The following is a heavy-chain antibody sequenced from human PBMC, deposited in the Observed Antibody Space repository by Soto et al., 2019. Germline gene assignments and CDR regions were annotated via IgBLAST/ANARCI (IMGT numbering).Heavy chain of an antibody. Sequence: GASVKVSCKASGYTFTNYAMHWVRQAPGQGLEWMGWINPNSGGTNYAQKFQGWVTMTRDTSISTAYMELSRLRSDDTAVYYCARGWEWLRYTTNWFDPWGQGTLVTVAS. D-gene: IGHD5-12*01. CDR2: INPNSGGT. CDR1: GYTFTNYA. V-gene: IGHV1-2*04. CDR3: ARGWEWLRYTTNWFDP. J-gene: IGHJ5*02.